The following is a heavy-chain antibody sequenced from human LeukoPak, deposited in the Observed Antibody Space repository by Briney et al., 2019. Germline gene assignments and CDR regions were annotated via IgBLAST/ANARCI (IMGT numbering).Heavy chain of an antibody. J-gene: IGHJ6*03. Sequence: SETLSLTCTVSGGSISSYYWSWIRQPPGKGLEWIGYIYYSGSTNYNPSLKSRVTISVDTSKNQFSLKLSSVTAADTAVYYCARAPYYYGSGSYYTDCYYYYMDVWGKGTTVTVSS. V-gene: IGHV4-59*01. D-gene: IGHD3-10*01. CDR3: ARAPYYYGSGSYYTDCYYYYMDV. CDR2: IYYSGST. CDR1: GGSISSYY.